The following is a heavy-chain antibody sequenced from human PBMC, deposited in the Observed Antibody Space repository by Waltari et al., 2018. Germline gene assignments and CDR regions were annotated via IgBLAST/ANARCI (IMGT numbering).Heavy chain of an antibody. Sequence: QMQLVQSGPEVKKPGPSVKVSCKASGFTFTRSAMQWVRQARGQRLEWIGWIVVGSGNTNYAQKFQERVTITRDRSTSTAYMELSSLRSEDTAVYYCAAVQLGGRTYFQHWGQGTLVTVSS. J-gene: IGHJ1*01. CDR1: GFTFTRSA. V-gene: IGHV1-58*02. D-gene: IGHD1-1*01. CDR2: IVVGSGNT. CDR3: AAVQLGGRTYFQH.